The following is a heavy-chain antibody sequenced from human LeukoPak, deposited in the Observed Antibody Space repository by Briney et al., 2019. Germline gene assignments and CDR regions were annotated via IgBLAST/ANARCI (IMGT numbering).Heavy chain of an antibody. CDR3: AKEGVQNIVVADIPFDY. Sequence: GGSLRLSCAVSGFTFSIYAISWVRQAPGKGLEWVSGISGSGGSTYYADSVKGRFTISRDNSKNTLYLQMDSLRAEDTAVYYCAKEGVQNIVVADIPFDYWGQGTLVTVSS. CDR2: ISGSGGST. J-gene: IGHJ4*02. CDR1: GFTFSIYA. V-gene: IGHV3-23*01. D-gene: IGHD6-19*01.